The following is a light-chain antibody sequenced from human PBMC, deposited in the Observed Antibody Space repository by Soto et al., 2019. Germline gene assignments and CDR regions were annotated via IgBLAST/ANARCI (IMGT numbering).Light chain of an antibody. CDR1: QSVSSNY. J-gene: IGKJ5*01. CDR3: QQYGTSPQT. V-gene: IGKV3-20*01. Sequence: EIELTQSPVTLSLSPGERATLSCRASQSVSSNYLAWYQQKPGQAPRLLIYDASSRATGIPDRFSGSGSGTDFTLTISRLEPEDLAVYYCQQYGTSPQTFGQGTRLEIK. CDR2: DAS.